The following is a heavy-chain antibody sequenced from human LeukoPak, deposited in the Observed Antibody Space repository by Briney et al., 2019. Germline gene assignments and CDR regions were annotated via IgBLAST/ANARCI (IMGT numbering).Heavy chain of an antibody. CDR1: GYTFTSYY. V-gene: IGHV1-46*01. Sequence: ASVKVSCKASGYTFTSYYMHWVRQAPGQGLEWMGIINPSGGNTGYAQKFQGRVTMTRNTSISTAYMELSSLRSEDTAVYYCARGYSYDYYYYGMDVWGQGTTVTVSS. CDR2: INPSGGNT. CDR3: ARGYSYDYYYYGMDV. D-gene: IGHD5-18*01. J-gene: IGHJ6*02.